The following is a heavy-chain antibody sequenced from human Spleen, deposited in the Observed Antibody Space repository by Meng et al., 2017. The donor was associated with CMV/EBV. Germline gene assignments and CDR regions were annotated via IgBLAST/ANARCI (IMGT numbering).Heavy chain of an antibody. V-gene: IGHV4-34*01. CDR1: YY. D-gene: IGHD2-8*01. CDR2: INHSGST. Sequence: YYRSWIRQPPRKGLEWIGEINHSGSTNYNPSLKSRVTISVDTSKNQFSLKLSSVTAADTAVYYCARGRRASPRYCTNGVCYSDWFDPWGQGTLVTVSS. CDR3: ARGRRASPRYCTNGVCYSDWFDP. J-gene: IGHJ5*02.